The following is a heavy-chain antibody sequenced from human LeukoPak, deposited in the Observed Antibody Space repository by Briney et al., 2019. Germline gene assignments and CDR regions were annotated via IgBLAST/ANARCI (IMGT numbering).Heavy chain of an antibody. CDR2: INPRGGTT. Sequence: ASVKVSCKASGYTFTLYYMHWVRQAPGQGLEWMGIINPRGGTTTYVQKFQGRLNMARDTSSSTVYMELSSLRSDDTAVYYCARDRAWELLTFDYWGQGTPVTVSS. CDR1: GYTFTLYY. V-gene: IGHV1-46*01. D-gene: IGHD1-26*01. J-gene: IGHJ4*02. CDR3: ARDRAWELLTFDY.